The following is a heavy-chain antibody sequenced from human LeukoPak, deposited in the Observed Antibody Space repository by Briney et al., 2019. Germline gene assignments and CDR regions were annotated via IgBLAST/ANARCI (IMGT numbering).Heavy chain of an antibody. V-gene: IGHV4-39*07. D-gene: IGHD5-12*01. CDR3: ASHPSLHSGYDDTNAFDI. Sequence: SETLSLTCTVSGGSISSSSYYWGWIRQPPGKGLEWIGSIYYSGSTYYNPSLKSRVTISVDTSKNQFSLKLSSVTAADTAVYYCASHPSLHSGYDDTNAFDIWGQGAMVTVSS. CDR1: GGSISSSSYY. J-gene: IGHJ3*02. CDR2: IYYSGST.